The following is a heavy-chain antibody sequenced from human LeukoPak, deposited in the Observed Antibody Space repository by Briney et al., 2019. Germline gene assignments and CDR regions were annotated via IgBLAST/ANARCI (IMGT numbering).Heavy chain of an antibody. CDR2: ISGSGGST. CDR3: AKDSSSGTYFDY. CDR1: GFTFSTYD. D-gene: IGHD1-26*01. V-gene: IGHV3-23*01. J-gene: IGHJ4*02. Sequence: GGSLRLSRAVSGFTFSTYDMGSVRQAPGKGLEWVSAISGSGGSTYYADSVKGRFTISRDNSKNTLYLQLKSLRAEDTAVYYCAKDSSSGTYFDYWGQGTLVTVSS.